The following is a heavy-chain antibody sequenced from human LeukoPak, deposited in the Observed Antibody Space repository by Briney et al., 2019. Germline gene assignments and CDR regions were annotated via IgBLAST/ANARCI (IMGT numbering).Heavy chain of an antibody. D-gene: IGHD3-10*01. J-gene: IGHJ4*02. CDR3: ASDRPDSGFDY. V-gene: IGHV4-4*07. Sequence: PSETLSLTCTVSGGSISSYYWSWIRQPAGKGLEWIGRIYTSGSTNYNPSFKSRVTMSVDTSKNQFSLKLSSVTAADTAVYYCASDRPDSGFDYWGQGTLVTVSS. CDR2: IYTSGST. CDR1: GGSISSYY.